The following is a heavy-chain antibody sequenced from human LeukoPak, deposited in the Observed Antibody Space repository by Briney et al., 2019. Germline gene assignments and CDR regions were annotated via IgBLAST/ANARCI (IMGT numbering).Heavy chain of an antibody. J-gene: IGHJ4*02. Sequence: GGSLRLSCAASGFTFSSYAMSWVRHAPGKGLELVSAISGSGGSTYYADSVKGRFTISRDNSKNTLYLQMNSLRAEDTAVYYCAKGAGWYFYYFDYWGQGTLVTVSS. V-gene: IGHV3-23*01. CDR2: ISGSGGST. CDR3: AKGAGWYFYYFDY. D-gene: IGHD6-19*01. CDR1: GFTFSSYA.